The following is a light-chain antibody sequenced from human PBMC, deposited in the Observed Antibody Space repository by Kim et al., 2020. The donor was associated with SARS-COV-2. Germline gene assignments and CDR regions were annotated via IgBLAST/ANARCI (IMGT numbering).Light chain of an antibody. V-gene: IGLV2-8*01. CDR3: SSYAGSNVL. Sequence: PGHSVTISCTGSSSDVGAYDYVSWYQHHSGKAPKLLIYEVNKRPSGVPDRFSGSKSGNTASLTVSGLQAEDEADYYCSSYAGSNVLFGGGTQLTVL. CDR1: SSDVGAYDY. CDR2: EVN. J-gene: IGLJ2*01.